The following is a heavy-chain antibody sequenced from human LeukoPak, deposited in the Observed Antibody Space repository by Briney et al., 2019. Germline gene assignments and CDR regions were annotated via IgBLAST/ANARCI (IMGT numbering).Heavy chain of an antibody. CDR2: INHSGST. CDR3: ARGVSNYDSSGYYDAFDI. V-gene: IGHV4-34*01. CDR1: GGSFSGYY. J-gene: IGHJ3*02. D-gene: IGHD3-22*01. Sequence: SETLSLTCAVYGGSFSGYYWSWIRQPPGKGLEWIGEINHSGSTNYNPSLKSRVTISVDTSKNRFSLKLSSVTAADTAVYYCARGVSNYDSSGYYDAFDIWGQGTMVTVSS.